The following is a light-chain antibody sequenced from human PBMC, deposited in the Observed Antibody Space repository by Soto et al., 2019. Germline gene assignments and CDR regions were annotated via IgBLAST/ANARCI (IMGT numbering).Light chain of an antibody. Sequence: EIVMTQSPAILSVSPGERATLSCRANQSISSNLAWYQQKPGQAPRLLIYGAATRATGIPARFGGSGSGTDFTLTINSLQSEDFAVYYCQMYNNWVGTFGGGTKVDIK. CDR3: QMYNNWVGT. CDR2: GAA. V-gene: IGKV3-15*01. J-gene: IGKJ4*01. CDR1: QSISSN.